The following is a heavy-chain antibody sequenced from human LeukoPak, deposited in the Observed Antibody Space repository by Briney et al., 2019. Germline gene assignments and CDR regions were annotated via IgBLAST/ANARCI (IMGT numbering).Heavy chain of an antibody. CDR3: ARGSTLGS. D-gene: IGHD1-1*01. V-gene: IGHV4-59*01. CDR2: IYYSGST. J-gene: IGHJ4*02. Sequence: NPSETLSLTCTVSGGSISSYYWSWIRQPPGKGLEWIGYIYYSGSTNYNPSLKSRVTISVDTSKNQFSLKLSSVTAADTAVYYCARGSTLGSWGQGTLVTVSS. CDR1: GGSISSYY.